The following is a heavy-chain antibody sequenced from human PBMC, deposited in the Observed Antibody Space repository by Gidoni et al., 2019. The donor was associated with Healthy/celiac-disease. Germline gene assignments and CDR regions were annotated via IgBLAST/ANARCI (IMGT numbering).Heavy chain of an antibody. Sequence: FDDYTMHWVRQAPGKGLEWVSVISWDGGSTYYADDVKGGLTISRDNSKNSMYLQTNSLRTEDTALYYCAKDNKPWIVVGVFAGMDVWGQGTTVTVSS. J-gene: IGHJ6*02. V-gene: IGHV3-43*01. CDR1: FDDYT. D-gene: IGHD2-2*01. CDR3: AKDNKPWIVVGVFAGMDV. CDR2: ISWDGGST.